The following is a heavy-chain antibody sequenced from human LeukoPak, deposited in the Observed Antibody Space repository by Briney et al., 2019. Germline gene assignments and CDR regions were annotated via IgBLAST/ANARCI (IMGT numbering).Heavy chain of an antibody. CDR3: AKGDPVDY. Sequence: QTGGSLRLSCAASGFTFDNYDMHWVRQAPGKGLEWVSGISWNSDSIGYADSVKGRFTISRDNAKNTLYLQMNSLRAEDTAVYYCAKGDPVDYWGQGTLVTVSS. CDR2: ISWNSDSI. V-gene: IGHV3-9*01. CDR1: GFTFDNYD. D-gene: IGHD5-12*01. J-gene: IGHJ4*02.